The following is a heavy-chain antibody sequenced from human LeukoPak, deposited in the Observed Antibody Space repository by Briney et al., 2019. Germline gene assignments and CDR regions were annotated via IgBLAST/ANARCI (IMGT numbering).Heavy chain of an antibody. Sequence: SETLSLTCSVSGYSISSNSYYWGWIRQPPGKGLEWIGSIYYSGSTYYNPSLKSRVTISVDTSKNQFSLKLSSVTAADTAVYYCARELYSSGWRSNWFDPWGQGTLVTVSS. CDR3: ARELYSSGWRSNWFDP. CDR1: GYSISSNSYY. J-gene: IGHJ5*02. D-gene: IGHD6-19*01. CDR2: IYYSGST. V-gene: IGHV4-39*02.